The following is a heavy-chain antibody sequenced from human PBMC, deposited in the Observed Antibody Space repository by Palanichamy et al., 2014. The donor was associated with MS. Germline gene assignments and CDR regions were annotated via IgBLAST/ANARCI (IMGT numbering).Heavy chain of an antibody. CDR2: IRYDGSST. V-gene: IGHV3-74*01. D-gene: IGHD6-6*01. CDR1: GFTFSSYW. CDR3: ARDYRSSSGY. J-gene: IGHJ4*02. Sequence: EVQLVESGGALVQPGGSLRLSCAASGFTFSSYWMHWVRQGPGKGLMWVSRIRYDGSSTGYADSVKGRFTISRDNAKSTLYLQMNSLRVEDTAVYYCARDYRSSSGYWGRGTLVTVSS.